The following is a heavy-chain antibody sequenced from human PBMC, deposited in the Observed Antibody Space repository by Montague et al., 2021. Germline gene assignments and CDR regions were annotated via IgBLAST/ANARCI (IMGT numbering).Heavy chain of an antibody. CDR2: ISGSDGST. D-gene: IGHD3-10*01. V-gene: IGHV3-23*01. J-gene: IGHJ4*02. CDR1: GFTFSSYA. Sequence: SLRLSCAASGFTFSSYAMSWVRQAPGKGLEWFSVISGSDGSTYYADSVKGRFTIPRDNSKNPLYLHMNSLGAEDTAVYYWANVVRGVIITQPLKPDYWGQGTLVTGSS. CDR3: ANVVRGVIITQPLKPDY.